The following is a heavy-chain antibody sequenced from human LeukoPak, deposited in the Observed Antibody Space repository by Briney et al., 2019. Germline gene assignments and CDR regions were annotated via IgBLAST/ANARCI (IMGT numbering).Heavy chain of an antibody. J-gene: IGHJ4*02. CDR2: SSWNSDTT. CDR3: ANAPHYYTSATYWDYFEN. CDR1: GFTFDDFA. Sequence: GGSLRLSCAASGFTFDDFAMHWVRQSPGKGLEWVSGSSWNSDTTAYADSVKGRFTISRDNANNSLYLLMNSLRSEDTAFYYCANAPHYYTSATYWDYFENWGQGSLVTVSS. V-gene: IGHV3-9*01. D-gene: IGHD3-10*01.